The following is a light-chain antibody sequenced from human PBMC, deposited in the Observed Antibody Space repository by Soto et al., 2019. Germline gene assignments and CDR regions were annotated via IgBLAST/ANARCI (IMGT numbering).Light chain of an antibody. Sequence: EIVLTQSPCTLSLSPGERATLSCRASQSVGSKLAWYRQTPGQPPRLPIYGASTRATDTPARFSGSGAGTDFTLIISRLEPVDFAVYYCQQYGSSFATFGQGTQVE. V-gene: IGKV3-20*01. CDR1: QSVGSK. CDR3: QQYGSSFAT. J-gene: IGKJ1*01. CDR2: GAS.